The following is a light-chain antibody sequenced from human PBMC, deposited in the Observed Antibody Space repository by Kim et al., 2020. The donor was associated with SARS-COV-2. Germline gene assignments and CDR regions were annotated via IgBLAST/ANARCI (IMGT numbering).Light chain of an antibody. CDR3: QQYGSSFT. CDR1: QRVSSSY. CDR2: GAS. V-gene: IGKV3-20*01. Sequence: LSPGERATHSCRASQRVSSSYLAWYQQKPGQAPRLLIYGASSRATGIPDRFSGSGSGTDFTLTISRLEPEDFAVYYCQQYGSSFTFGPGTKVDIK. J-gene: IGKJ3*01.